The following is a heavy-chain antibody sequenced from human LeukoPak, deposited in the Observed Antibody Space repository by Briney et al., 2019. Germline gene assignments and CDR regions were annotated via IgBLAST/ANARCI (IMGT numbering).Heavy chain of an antibody. D-gene: IGHD2-15*01. J-gene: IGHJ4*02. CDR1: GGSISSGDYY. CDR2: IYYSGST. V-gene: IGHV4-30-4*01. CDR3: ARGHRYCSGGSCYDY. Sequence: PSETLSLTCTVSGGSISSGDYYWSWIRQPPGKGLEWIGYIYYSGSTYYNPSLKSRVTISVDTSKNQFSLKLSSVTAADTAVYYCARGHRYCSGGSCYDYWGQGTLVTVSS.